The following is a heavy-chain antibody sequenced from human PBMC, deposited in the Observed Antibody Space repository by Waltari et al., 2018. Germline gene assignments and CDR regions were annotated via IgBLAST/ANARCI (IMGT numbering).Heavy chain of an antibody. J-gene: IGHJ3*02. V-gene: IGHV4-31*03. Sequence: QVQLQESGPGLVKPSQTLSLTCTVSGGSISSGGYSWSWIRQHPGTGLAWIGYIYYSVSTYYNPSRKSRVTISVDTSKNQFSLKLSSVTAADTAVYYCARDRAAMVIGAFDIWGQGTMVTVSS. CDR2: IYYSVST. CDR1: GGSISSGGYS. D-gene: IGHD5-18*01. CDR3: ARDRAAMVIGAFDI.